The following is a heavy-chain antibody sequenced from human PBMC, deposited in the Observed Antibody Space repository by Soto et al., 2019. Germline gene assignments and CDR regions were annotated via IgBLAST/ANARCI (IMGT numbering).Heavy chain of an antibody. CDR1: GHTFTSYA. V-gene: IGHV1-18*01. Sequence: ASSKVSCKASGHTFTSYAISWMSPDHGQGLEWMGWITAYNGNTNHAQKLQGRVTMTTDTSTSTAYMELRSLSSDDTAVYYCAGSHVDYYDSSGYFFWGQGPLVTVSS. J-gene: IGHJ4*02. CDR3: AGSHVDYYDSSGYFF. CDR2: ITAYNGNT. D-gene: IGHD3-22*01.